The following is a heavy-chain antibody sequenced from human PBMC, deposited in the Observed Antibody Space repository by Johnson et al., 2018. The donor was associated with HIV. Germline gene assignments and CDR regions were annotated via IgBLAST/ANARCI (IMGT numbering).Heavy chain of an antibody. CDR2: ISGSGGST. D-gene: IGHD6-25*01. Sequence: VQLVESGGGVVRPGGSLRLSCAASGFTFDDYGMSWVRQAPGKGLEWVSGISGSGGSTYYAASVKGRFTISRENSKNTLYLQMNSRRAEETAVYYCARATDQRLDAFEIWGQGTMVTVSS. J-gene: IGHJ3*02. CDR3: ARATDQRLDAFEI. CDR1: GFTFDDYG. V-gene: IGHV3-23*04.